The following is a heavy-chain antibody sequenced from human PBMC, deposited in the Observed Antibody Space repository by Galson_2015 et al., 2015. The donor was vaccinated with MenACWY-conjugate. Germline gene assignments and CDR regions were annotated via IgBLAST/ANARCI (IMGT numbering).Heavy chain of an antibody. Sequence: PALVKPTQTLTLTCTFSGFSLSTYEMCIYWVRQPPGKALEWLARIDWRDNKYYTTSLKTRLTISKDTSTNQVVLTMTNVDPLDTTTYYLARMHIVLDASDAFDIWGQGTMVTVSS. CDR3: ARMHIVLDASDAFDI. V-gene: IGHV2-70*11. J-gene: IGHJ3*02. D-gene: IGHD3-22*01. CDR2: IDWRDNK. CDR1: GFSLSTYEMC.